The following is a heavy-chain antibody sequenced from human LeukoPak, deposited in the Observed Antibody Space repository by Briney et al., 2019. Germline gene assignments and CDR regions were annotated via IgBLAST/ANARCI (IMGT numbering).Heavy chain of an antibody. CDR1: GFSFTTYA. J-gene: IGHJ4*02. Sequence: GRSLRLSCVASGFSFTTYAMHWVRQSPGKGLEWVAAISYDGGNKFYLDSVKGRFTISRDNAKNSLYLQMNTLRDEDTAVYYCARRFDFWGQGTLVTVSS. CDR3: ARRFDF. CDR2: ISYDGGNK. V-gene: IGHV3-30-3*01.